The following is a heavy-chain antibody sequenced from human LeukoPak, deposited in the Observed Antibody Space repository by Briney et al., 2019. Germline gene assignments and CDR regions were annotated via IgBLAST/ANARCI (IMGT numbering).Heavy chain of an antibody. V-gene: IGHV4-59*08. CDR3: ARQPHPRGSFDY. CDR1: GGSISNYY. J-gene: IGHJ4*02. D-gene: IGHD3-16*01. CDR2: VYYSGST. Sequence: PSETLSLTCTVSGGSISNYYWNWVRQPPGKGLERIGYVYYSGSTNYNPSLESRVTISVDTSKNQFSLKLSSVTAADTAVYYCARQPHPRGSFDYWGQGTLVAVFS.